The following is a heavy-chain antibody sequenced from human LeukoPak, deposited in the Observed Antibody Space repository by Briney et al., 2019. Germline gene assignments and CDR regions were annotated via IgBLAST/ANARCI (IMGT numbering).Heavy chain of an antibody. CDR2: ISGSGGGT. J-gene: IGHJ4*02. D-gene: IGHD1-26*01. CDR1: GFTFNSYA. Sequence: GGSLRLSCAASGFTFNSYAMSWVRQAPEKGLEWVATISGSGGGTYYANSAKGRFTISRDDSKKTLYLKIHSTRAEDTAVYYCAKHLGRYRNHYFDYWGQGSLVTVSS. CDR3: AKHLGRYRNHYFDY. V-gene: IGHV3-23*01.